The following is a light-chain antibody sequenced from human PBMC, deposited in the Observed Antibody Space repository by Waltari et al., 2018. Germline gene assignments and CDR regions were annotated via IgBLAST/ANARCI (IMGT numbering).Light chain of an antibody. CDR3: GTWDSSLSAVV. CDR2: AND. Sequence: QSVLTQPPSVSAAPGQKVTVSCSGSNSNIGNNYVSWYQQLPGTAPKLIIYANDERPSGNPDRFSASKSATSANLAITGLQTGDEADYYCGTWDSSLSAVVFGGGTKLTVL. CDR1: NSNIGNNY. V-gene: IGLV1-51*02. J-gene: IGLJ3*02.